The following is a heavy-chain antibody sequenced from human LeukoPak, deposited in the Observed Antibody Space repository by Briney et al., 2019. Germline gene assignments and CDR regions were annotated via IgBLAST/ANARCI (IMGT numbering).Heavy chain of an antibody. V-gene: IGHV4-39*01. J-gene: IGHJ5*02. Sequence: PSETLSLTCTVSGGSISSSNYYWGWIRQPPGKGLEWIGSIYYSGSTYYNPSLKSRVTISVDTSKNQFSLKLSSVTAADTAVYYCARHGDYVLQNWFDPWGQGTLVTVSS. CDR3: ARHGDYVLQNWFDP. CDR2: IYYSGST. CDR1: GGSISSSNYY. D-gene: IGHD3-16*01.